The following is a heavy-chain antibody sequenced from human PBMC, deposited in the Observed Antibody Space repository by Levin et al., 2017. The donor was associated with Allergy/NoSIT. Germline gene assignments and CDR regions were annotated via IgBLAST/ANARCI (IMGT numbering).Heavy chain of an antibody. J-gene: IGHJ4*02. D-gene: IGHD6-13*01. CDR1: SYTFTTYT. CDR3: ASSSSTWYYFDY. Sequence: ASLKVSCKAASYTFTTYTFSWVRQAPGQGLEWMGWISAYNGNTNYAQKLQGRVTMTTDTSTSTAYMELRSLRSDDTAVYYCASSSSTWYYFDYWGQGTLVTVSS. CDR2: ISAYNGNT. V-gene: IGHV1-18*01.